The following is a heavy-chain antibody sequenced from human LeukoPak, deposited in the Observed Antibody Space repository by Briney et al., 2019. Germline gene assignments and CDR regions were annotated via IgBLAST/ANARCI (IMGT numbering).Heavy chain of an antibody. J-gene: IGHJ4*02. Sequence: SPSETLSLTCTVSGGSISSYYWIWLRQSPGKGLEWIGHIHDSGSTTYNPSLKSRVTISVDTSKNQFSLKLSSVTAADTAVYYCARDGYSSGWYDYWGQGTLVTVSS. CDR1: GGSISSYY. CDR3: ARDGYSSGWYDY. V-gene: IGHV4-59*01. CDR2: IHDSGST. D-gene: IGHD6-19*01.